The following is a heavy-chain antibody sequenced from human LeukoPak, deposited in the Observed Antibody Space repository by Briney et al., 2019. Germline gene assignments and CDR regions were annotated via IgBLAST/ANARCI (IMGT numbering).Heavy chain of an antibody. Sequence: SETLSLTCTVSGGTISSYYWNWIRQPPGKGLEWIGYIHYSGSTKYNPSLKSRVTISVDTSKNQFSLKLSSVTAADTAVYYCARWYSSGWAFDYWGQRTQVTVSS. CDR3: ARWYSSGWAFDY. J-gene: IGHJ4*02. D-gene: IGHD6-19*01. CDR1: GGTISSYY. CDR2: IHYSGST. V-gene: IGHV4-59*08.